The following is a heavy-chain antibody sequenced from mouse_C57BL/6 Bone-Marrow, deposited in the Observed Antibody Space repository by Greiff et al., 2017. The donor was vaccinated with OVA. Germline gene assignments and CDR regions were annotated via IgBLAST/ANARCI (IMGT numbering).Heavy chain of an antibody. J-gene: IGHJ4*01. CDR2: ISNGGGST. V-gene: IGHV5-12*01. Sequence: EVQGVESGGGLVQPGGSLKLSCAASGFTFSDYYMYWVRQTPEKRLEWVAYISNGGGSTYYPDTVKGRFTIPRDNAKNTLYLQISRLKSENTAMYYCARHPPYYCGSTYYAMDYWGQGTSVTVSS. D-gene: IGHD1-1*01. CDR1: GFTFSDYY. CDR3: ARHPPYYCGSTYYAMDY.